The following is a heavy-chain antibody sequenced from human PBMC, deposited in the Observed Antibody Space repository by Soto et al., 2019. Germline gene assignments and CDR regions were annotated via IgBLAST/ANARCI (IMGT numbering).Heavy chain of an antibody. D-gene: IGHD6-6*01. CDR2: ISYDGSNK. CDR1: GFTFSSYS. CDR3: AKDLSRSIDYYYYYGMDV. J-gene: IGHJ6*02. Sequence: GGSLRLSCAASGFTFSSYSMNWVRQAPGKGLEWVAVISYDGSNKYYADSVKGRFTISRDNSKNTLYLQMNSLRAEDTAVYYCAKDLSRSIDYYYYYGMDVWGQGTTVTVS. V-gene: IGHV3-30*18.